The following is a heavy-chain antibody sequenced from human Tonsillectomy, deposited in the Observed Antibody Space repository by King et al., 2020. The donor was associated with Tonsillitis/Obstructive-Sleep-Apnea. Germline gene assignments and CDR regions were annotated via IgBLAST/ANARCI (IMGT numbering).Heavy chain of an antibody. J-gene: IGHJ4*02. V-gene: IGHV3-64D*06. Sequence: VQLVESGGGLVQPGGSLRLSCSASGFTFSSYAMHWVRQAPGKGLEYVSAISRNGGSTYYADSVKGRFTISRDNSKNTLYLQMSSLRAEDTAVYYCVLPINTVTHDLYYWGQGTLVTVSS. CDR1: GFTFSSYA. CDR3: VLPINTVTHDLYY. CDR2: ISRNGGST. D-gene: IGHD4-17*01.